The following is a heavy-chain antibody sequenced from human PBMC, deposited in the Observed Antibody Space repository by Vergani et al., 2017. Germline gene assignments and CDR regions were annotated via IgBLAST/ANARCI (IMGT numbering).Heavy chain of an antibody. CDR3: ARANRNRRGTYYYYYMDV. J-gene: IGHJ6*03. CDR1: GGSFSGYY. CDR2: INHSGGT. D-gene: IGHD2/OR15-2a*01. Sequence: QVQLQQWGAGLLKPSETLSLTCAVYGGSFSGYYWSWIRQPPGKGLEWIGEINHSGGTNYNPSLKSRVTISVDTSKNQFSLKLSSVTAADTAVYYCARANRNRRGTYYYYYMDVWGKGTTVTVSS. V-gene: IGHV4-34*01.